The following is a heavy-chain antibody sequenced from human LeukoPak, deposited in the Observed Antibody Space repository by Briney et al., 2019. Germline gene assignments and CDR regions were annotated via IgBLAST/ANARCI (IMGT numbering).Heavy chain of an antibody. Sequence: GESLKISCKGSGYSFTTYWIGWVRQMPGKGLEWMGIIYPGDSDTKYSPSFEGQVIISADKSISTAYLQWSSLKASDTAMYYCASHGLYCSGGSCRDYWGQGTLVTVSS. J-gene: IGHJ4*02. D-gene: IGHD2-15*01. V-gene: IGHV5-51*01. CDR1: GYSFTTYW. CDR2: IYPGDSDT. CDR3: ASHGLYCSGGSCRDY.